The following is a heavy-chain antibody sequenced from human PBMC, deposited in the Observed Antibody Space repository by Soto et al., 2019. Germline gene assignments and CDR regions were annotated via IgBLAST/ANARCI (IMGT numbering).Heavy chain of an antibody. J-gene: IGHJ4*02. V-gene: IGHV4-28*01. CDR2: IYYSGTT. CDR1: GYSISSSNW. Sequence: SETLSLTCAVSGYSISSSNWWGWIRQPPGKGLEWIGYIYYSGTTYHNPSLKSRVTMSVDTSKNQFSLKLTSVTAVDTAVYYCAGRESQGPLDYWGQGTQVTVSS. CDR3: AGRESQGPLDY. D-gene: IGHD1-26*01.